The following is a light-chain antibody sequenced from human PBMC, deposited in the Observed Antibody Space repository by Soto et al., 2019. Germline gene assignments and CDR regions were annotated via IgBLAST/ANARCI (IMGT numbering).Light chain of an antibody. CDR2: STS. V-gene: IGLV7-43*01. CDR1: TGAVTSGYY. CDR3: LLYYGGQLGV. Sequence: QTVVTQEPSLTVSPGGTVTLTCASSTGAVTSGYYPNWFQQKPGQATRALIYSTSNKYSWTPARLSGSLLGGKAALPLSGVQHEDEAEYYCLLYYGGQLGVFGGGTKRTVL. J-gene: IGLJ2*01.